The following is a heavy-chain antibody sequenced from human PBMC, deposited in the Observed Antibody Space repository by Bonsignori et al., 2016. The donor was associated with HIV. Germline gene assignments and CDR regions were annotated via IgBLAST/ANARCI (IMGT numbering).Heavy chain of an antibody. CDR2: ISGSGGST. CDR1: GFTFSSYA. CDR3: AKDRGTIFGVAKLYFDY. V-gene: IGHV3-23*01. D-gene: IGHD3-3*01. Sequence: GESLKISCAASGFTFSSYAMSWVRQAPGKGLEWVSAISGSGGSTYYADSVKGRFTISRDNSKNTLYLQMNSLRAEDTAVYYCAKDRGTIFGVAKLYFDYWGQGTLVTVSS. J-gene: IGHJ4*02.